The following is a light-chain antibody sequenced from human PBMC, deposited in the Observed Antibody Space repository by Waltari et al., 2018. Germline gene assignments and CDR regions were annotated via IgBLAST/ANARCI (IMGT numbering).Light chain of an antibody. J-gene: IGKJ3*01. Sequence: AIRMTKSPSSFSASTGDRVTITCRASQDIASFLAWYQQKPGKAPNLLIYAASTLQSGVPSRFSGSGSGTDFTLTISWLQSEDFATYYCQQYYNYPFTFGPGTKVDIK. CDR3: QQYYNYPFT. CDR1: QDIASF. V-gene: IGKV1-8*01. CDR2: AAS.